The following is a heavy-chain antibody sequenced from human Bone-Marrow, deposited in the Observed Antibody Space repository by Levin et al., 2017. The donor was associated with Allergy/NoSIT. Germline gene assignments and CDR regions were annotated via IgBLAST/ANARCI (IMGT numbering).Heavy chain of an antibody. CDR1: GGSISGGSGDFS. V-gene: IGHV4-30-4*01. D-gene: IGHD2-2*01. CDR2: IYYSGST. J-gene: IGHJ4*02. Sequence: SETLSLTCSVSGGSISGGSGDFSWSWIRQPPGQGLEWIGYIYYSGSTYYNPSLKSRVTISVDTSKKQISLKLISVTAADTAVYYCARIYCRSTSCYLDYWGQGTLVTVSS. CDR3: ARIYCRSTSCYLDY.